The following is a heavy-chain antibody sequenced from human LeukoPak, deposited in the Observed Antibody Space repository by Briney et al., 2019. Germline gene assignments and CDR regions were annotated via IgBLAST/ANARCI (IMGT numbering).Heavy chain of an antibody. J-gene: IGHJ4*02. V-gene: IGHV3-48*01. CDR1: GFTFSTYS. CDR3: ARGSTYYDSSGQVPFDY. D-gene: IGHD3-22*01. Sequence: TGGSQRLSCAASGFTFSTYSMNWVRQAPGKGLEWVSYISSSSSTIYYADSVKGRFTISRDNAKNSLYLQMNSLRAEDTAVYYCARGSTYYDSSGQVPFDYWGQGTLVTVSS. CDR2: ISSSSSTI.